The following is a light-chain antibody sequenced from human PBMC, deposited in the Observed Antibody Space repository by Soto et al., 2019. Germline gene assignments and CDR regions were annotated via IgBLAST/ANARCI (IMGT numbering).Light chain of an antibody. V-gene: IGKV3D-20*02. CDR3: QQRSNWPLT. J-gene: IGKJ5*01. CDR1: QSVSSSY. CDR2: DAS. Sequence: ESVLTKSPDTLSLCPGERATLSCRASQSVSSSYLAWYQQKPGQAPRLLIYDASIRATGIPARFSGSGSGTDFTLTISSLEPEDFAVYYCQQRSNWPLTFGQGTRLEIK.